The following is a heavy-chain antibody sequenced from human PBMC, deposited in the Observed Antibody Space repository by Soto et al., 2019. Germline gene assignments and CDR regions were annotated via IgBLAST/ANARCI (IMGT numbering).Heavy chain of an antibody. V-gene: IGHV3-23*01. D-gene: IGHD7-27*01. CDR2: IAGSGGNT. CDR3: VKDPLRTGHNGFDP. CDR1: GFPFSGYA. J-gene: IGHJ5*02. Sequence: EVHLLESGGGLVQPGGSLTLSCAASGFPFSGYAMSWVRQAPGKGLEWVSAIAGSGGNTYYADSVKGRFTISRDNFKNTLYLQMKSLRGEDTAIYYCVKDPLRTGHNGFDPWGQGTLVTVSS.